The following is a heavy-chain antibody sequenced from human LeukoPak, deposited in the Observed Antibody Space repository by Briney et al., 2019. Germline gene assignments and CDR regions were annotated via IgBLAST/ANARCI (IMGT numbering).Heavy chain of an antibody. J-gene: IGHJ6*02. CDR1: GDSISIYY. V-gene: IGHV4-59*12. D-gene: IGHD1-26*01. CDR2: IYNSGST. CDR3: ARFIVGATPYYYGMDV. Sequence: SETLSLTCSVSGDSISIYYWSWIRQPPGKGLEWIGYIYNSGSTNYNPSLKSRVTISVDTSKNQFSLKLSSVTAADTAVYYCARFIVGATPYYYGMDVWGQGTTVTVSS.